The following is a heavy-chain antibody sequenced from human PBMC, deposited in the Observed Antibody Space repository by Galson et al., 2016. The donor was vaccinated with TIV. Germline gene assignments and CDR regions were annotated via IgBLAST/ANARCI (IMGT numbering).Heavy chain of an antibody. J-gene: IGHJ3*01. D-gene: IGHD3-10*01. CDR2: TYCRSRCYY. CDR1: GDSVSSNSAA. Sequence: CAISGDSVSSNSAAWNWIRQSPSRGLEWLGRTYCRSRCYYDYAVSVKSRITIESDTSKNQFSLQLNSVTSEDTAVYYCARAAGRNGATCHATCESFDFWGQGTKVTDSS. V-gene: IGHV6-1*01. CDR3: ARAAGRNGATCHATCESFDF.